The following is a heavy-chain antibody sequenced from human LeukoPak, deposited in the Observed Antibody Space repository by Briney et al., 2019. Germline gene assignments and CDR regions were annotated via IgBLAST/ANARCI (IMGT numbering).Heavy chain of an antibody. CDR2: IVVGSGNT. Sequence: SVKVFCKASGFTFTSSAVQWVRQARGQRLEWIGWIVVGSGNTNYAQKFQERVTITRDMSTSTAYMELSSLRSEDTAVYYCAAGAVTTADFDYWGQGTLVTVSS. D-gene: IGHD4-17*01. CDR3: AAGAVTTADFDY. CDR1: GFTFTSSA. J-gene: IGHJ4*02. V-gene: IGHV1-58*01.